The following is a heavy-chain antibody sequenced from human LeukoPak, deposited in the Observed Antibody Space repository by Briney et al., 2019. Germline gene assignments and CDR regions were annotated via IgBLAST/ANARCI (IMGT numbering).Heavy chain of an antibody. CDR2: INHSGST. CDR3: ARVPRAVAGTGGYYFDY. CDR1: GGSFGGYY. V-gene: IGHV4-34*01. Sequence: SETLSLTCAVYGGSFGGYYWSWIRQPPGKGLEWIGEINHSGSTNYNPSLKSRVTISVDTSKNQFSLKLSSVTAADTAVYYCARVPRAVAGTGGYYFDYWGQGTLVTVSS. J-gene: IGHJ4*02. D-gene: IGHD6-19*01.